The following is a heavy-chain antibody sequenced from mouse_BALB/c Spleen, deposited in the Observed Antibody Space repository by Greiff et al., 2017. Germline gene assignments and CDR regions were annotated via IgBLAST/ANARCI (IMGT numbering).Heavy chain of an antibody. V-gene: IGHV5-12-2*01. D-gene: IGHD1-1*01. CDR1: GFTFSSYT. Sequence: EVQVVESGGGLVQPGGSLKLSCAASGFTFSSYTMSWVRQTPEKRLEWVAYISNGGGSTYYPDTVKGRFTISRDNAKNTLYLQMSSLKSEDTAMYYCARGDYYGSNSPFAYWGQGTLVTVSA. CDR2: ISNGGGST. J-gene: IGHJ3*01. CDR3: ARGDYYGSNSPFAY.